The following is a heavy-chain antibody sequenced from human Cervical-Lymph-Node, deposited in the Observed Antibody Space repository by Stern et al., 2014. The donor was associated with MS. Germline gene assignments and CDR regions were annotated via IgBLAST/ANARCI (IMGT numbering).Heavy chain of an antibody. CDR1: GGTFSSYA. V-gene: IGHV1-69*01. CDR3: ARAPAGGSTIYWFDP. Sequence: MPLLESGAEVTKPGSSVKVSCKASGGTFSSYAISWVRQAPGKGLAWMGGIIPIFGTANYAQKFQGRVTITADESTSTAYMELSSLRSEDTAVYYCARAPAGGSTIYWFDPWGQGTLVTVSS. J-gene: IGHJ5*02. CDR2: IIPIFGTA. D-gene: IGHD6-13*01.